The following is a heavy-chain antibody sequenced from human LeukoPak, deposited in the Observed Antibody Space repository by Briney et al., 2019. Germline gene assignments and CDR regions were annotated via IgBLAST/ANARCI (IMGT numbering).Heavy chain of an antibody. Sequence: ASVKVSCKASGYTFSIYGISWVRQAPGQGLEWMGWISAYNGKTNYAQKLQGRVTMTTDTSTSTAYMELRSLRSDDTAVYYCARAKIGPNYYGSGSYVGSVGGNWFDPWGQGTLVTVSS. CDR3: ARAKIGPNYYGSGSYVGSVGGNWFDP. J-gene: IGHJ5*02. CDR1: GYTFSIYG. V-gene: IGHV1-18*01. CDR2: ISAYNGKT. D-gene: IGHD3-10*01.